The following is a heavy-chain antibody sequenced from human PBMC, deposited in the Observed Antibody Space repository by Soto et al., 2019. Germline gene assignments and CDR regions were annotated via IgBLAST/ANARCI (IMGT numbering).Heavy chain of an antibody. D-gene: IGHD5-12*01. CDR3: ARDEDAGGYSLDY. CDR1: GFTFSSYA. Sequence: PGGSLRLSCAASGFTFSSYAMHWVRQAPGKGLEWVAVISYDGSNKYYADSVKGRFTISRDDSKNTLYLQMNSLRAEDTAVYYCARDEDAGGYSLDYWGQGTLVTVSS. V-gene: IGHV3-30-3*01. CDR2: ISYDGSNK. J-gene: IGHJ4*02.